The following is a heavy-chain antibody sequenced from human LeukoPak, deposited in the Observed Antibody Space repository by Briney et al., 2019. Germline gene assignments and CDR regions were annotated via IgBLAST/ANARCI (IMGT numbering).Heavy chain of an antibody. CDR2: ISSRSSTI. CDR3: ARDPLYCSGGSCHTAFDI. J-gene: IGHJ3*02. D-gene: IGHD2-15*01. CDR1: GFTFSSYS. Sequence: GGSLRLSCAASGFTFSSYSMNWVRQAPGKGLEWVSYISSRSSTIYYADSVKGRFTISRDNAKNSLYLQMNSLRDEDTAVYYCARDPLYCSGGSCHTAFDIWGQGTMVTVSS. V-gene: IGHV3-48*02.